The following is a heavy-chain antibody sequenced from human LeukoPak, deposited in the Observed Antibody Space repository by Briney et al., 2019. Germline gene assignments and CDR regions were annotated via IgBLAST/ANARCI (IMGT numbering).Heavy chain of an antibody. CDR3: ARGDIVVVPAATDY. D-gene: IGHD2-2*01. CDR2: ISSTSSYI. V-gene: IGHV3-21*01. CDR1: GFTFSSYS. Sequence: GGSLRLSCEASGFTFSSYSMNWVRQAPGKGLEWVSSISSTSSYIYYADSVKGRFTVSRDNAKNSLYLQMNSLRAEDTAVYYCARGDIVVVPAATDYWGQGVLVTVSS. J-gene: IGHJ4*02.